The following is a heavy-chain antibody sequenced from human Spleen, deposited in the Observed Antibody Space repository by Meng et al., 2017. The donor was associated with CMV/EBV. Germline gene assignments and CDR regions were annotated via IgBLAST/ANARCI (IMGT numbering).Heavy chain of an antibody. J-gene: IGHJ5*02. CDR1: EFTFSSYA. V-gene: IGHV3-30*02. Sequence: GGSLRLSCAASEFTFSSYAMHWDRQAPGKGLEWVAFIRYDGSNEDYGDSVKGRFTVSRDNSKRTLFLQMNNLRSEDTAVYYCAKDLYSGGWYVFGHWGQGMLVTVSS. CDR3: AKDLYSGGWYVFGH. CDR2: IRYDGSNE. D-gene: IGHD6-19*01.